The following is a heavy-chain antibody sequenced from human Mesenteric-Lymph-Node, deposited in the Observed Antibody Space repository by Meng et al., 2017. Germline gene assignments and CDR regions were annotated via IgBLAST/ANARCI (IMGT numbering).Heavy chain of an antibody. D-gene: IGHD5-18*01. Sequence: GESLKISCAASGFTFSSYSMNWVRQAPGKGLEWVSSISSSSSYIYYTDSVKGRFTISRDNAKNSLYLQMNSLRAEDTAVYYCASSVDTAMVSLGWYFDLWGRGTLVTVSS. CDR3: ASSVDTAMVSLGWYFDL. CDR2: ISSSSSYI. J-gene: IGHJ2*01. V-gene: IGHV3-21*01. CDR1: GFTFSSYS.